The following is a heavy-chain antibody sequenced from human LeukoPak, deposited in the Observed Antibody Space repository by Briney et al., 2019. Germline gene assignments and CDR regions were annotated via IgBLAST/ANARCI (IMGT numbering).Heavy chain of an antibody. Sequence: GGSLRLSCAASGFTFSSYWMSWVRQAPGKGLEWVANIKQDGSEKYYVDSVKGRFTISRDNAKNSLYLQMNSLRAEDTAVYYCARDNGRFCDDFWGQGTLVTVSP. V-gene: IGHV3-7*01. J-gene: IGHJ4*02. CDR1: GFTFSSYW. CDR3: ARDNGRFCDDF. D-gene: IGHD2-8*01. CDR2: IKQDGSEK.